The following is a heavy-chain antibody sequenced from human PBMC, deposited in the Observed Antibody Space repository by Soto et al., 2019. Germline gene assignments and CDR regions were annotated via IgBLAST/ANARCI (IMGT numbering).Heavy chain of an antibody. Sequence: PLRLSCAASGFTFGDYAMHWVRQAPGKGLEWVSGISWNSGSIGYADSVKGRFTISRDNAKNSLYLQMNSLRAEDTALYYCAKDTRSAPSSSWSPWGQGTLVTVSS. J-gene: IGHJ5*02. V-gene: IGHV3-9*01. CDR1: GFTFGDYA. CDR2: ISWNSGSI. D-gene: IGHD6-13*01. CDR3: AKDTRSAPSSSWSP.